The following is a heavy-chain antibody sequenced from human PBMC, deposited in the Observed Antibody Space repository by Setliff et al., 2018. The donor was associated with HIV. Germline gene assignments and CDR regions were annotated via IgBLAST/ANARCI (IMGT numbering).Heavy chain of an antibody. J-gene: IGHJ6*03. V-gene: IGHV5-51*01. D-gene: IGHD6-6*01. CDR2: IYPGDSET. Sequence: GESLKISCMGSGYTFSNYWVAWVRQTPGKGLEWMGIIYPGDSETKYSPSFKGQVTISVDRSISTAFLQWSDLSTSDTAMYYCARVHRRQLAHYYYYYMDVWGKGTTVTVSS. CDR3: ARVHRRQLAHYYYYYMDV. CDR1: GYTFSNYW.